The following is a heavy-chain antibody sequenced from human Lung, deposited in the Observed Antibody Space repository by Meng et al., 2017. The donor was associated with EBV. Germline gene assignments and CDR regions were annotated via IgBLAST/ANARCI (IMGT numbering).Heavy chain of an antibody. V-gene: IGHV7-4-1*02. CDR1: GYTFTRHA. CDR3: ARDDNGAPDY. Sequence: QVQLCQSGSELKKPGASVKVSCKASGYTFTRHAINWGRQAPGQGLEWMGWMNTKTGNPTYAQGFTGRFVFSLDTSVSTAYLQISSLKAEDTAMYYCARDDNGAPDYWGQGTLVTVSS. D-gene: IGHD1-14*01. J-gene: IGHJ4*02. CDR2: MNTKTGNP.